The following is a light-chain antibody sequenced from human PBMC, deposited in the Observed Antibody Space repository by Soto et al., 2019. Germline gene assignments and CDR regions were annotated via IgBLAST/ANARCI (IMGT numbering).Light chain of an antibody. CDR3: GSYTTYRPYV. Sequence: QSALTQPASVSVSPGQSITIPCTGTSSAIGNYNSVSWYQQHPGKAPKLIIFEVSNRPSGVSDRFSGSKSGNTASLTISGPQADDEADYYCGSYTTYRPYVFGSGTKVTVL. CDR2: EVS. CDR1: SSAIGNYNS. J-gene: IGLJ1*01. V-gene: IGLV2-14*01.